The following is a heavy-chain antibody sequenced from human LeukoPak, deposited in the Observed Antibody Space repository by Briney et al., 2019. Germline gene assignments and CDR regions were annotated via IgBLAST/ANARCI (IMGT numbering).Heavy chain of an antibody. D-gene: IGHD5-18*01. CDR1: GFTFSSYS. J-gene: IGHJ4*02. Sequence: GGSPRLSCAASGFTFSSYSMNWVRQAPGKGLEWVSSISSSSSYIYYADSVKGRFTVSRDNAKNSLYLQMNSLRAEDTAVYYCARDRYSYGSRWSQQYYFDYWGQGTLVTVSS. CDR3: ARDRYSYGSRWSQQYYFDY. V-gene: IGHV3-21*01. CDR2: ISSSSSYI.